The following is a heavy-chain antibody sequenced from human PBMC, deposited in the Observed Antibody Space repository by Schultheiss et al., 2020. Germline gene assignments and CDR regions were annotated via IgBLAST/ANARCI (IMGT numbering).Heavy chain of an antibody. V-gene: IGHV4-34*01. Sequence: SETLSLTCGVSGGSFSAFYWSGIRQPPGKGLEWTGEINDSGSTNYNPSLKSRVTISVDTSKNQFSLKLSSVTAADTAVYYCARSRPGDCSSTSCYDYYYYGMDVWGQGTTVTVSS. CDR3: ARSRPGDCSSTSCYDYYYYGMDV. CDR2: INDSGST. J-gene: IGHJ6*02. D-gene: IGHD2-2*01. CDR1: GGSFSAFY.